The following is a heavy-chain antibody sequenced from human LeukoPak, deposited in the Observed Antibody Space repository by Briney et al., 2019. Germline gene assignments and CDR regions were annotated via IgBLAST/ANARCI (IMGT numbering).Heavy chain of an antibody. D-gene: IGHD1-7*01. CDR1: GYTFTNYY. CDR2: INPNSGGT. Sequence: GASVTVSCKASGYTFTNYYIHWVRQAPGQGLEWMGWINPNSGGTNYAQKLQGRVTMTTDTSTSTAYMELRSLRSDDTAVYYCARGGLELHNFDYWGQGTLVTVSS. V-gene: IGHV1-18*04. CDR3: ARGGLELHNFDY. J-gene: IGHJ4*02.